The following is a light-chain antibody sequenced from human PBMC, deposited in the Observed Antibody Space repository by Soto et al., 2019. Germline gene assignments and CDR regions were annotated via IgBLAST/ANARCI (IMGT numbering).Light chain of an antibody. J-gene: IGLJ2*01. V-gene: IGLV2-14*01. CDR3: SSFSYTSTSILL. CDR2: DVS. CDR1: NSDVGAYNY. Sequence: QSVLTQPASVSGSPGQSITISCTGTNSDVGAYNYVSWYQHHPGKAPKLMIYDVSNRPSAVSNRFSGSKSGNTASLTISGLQAEDEAVYYCSSFSYTSTSILLFGGGTKLTVL.